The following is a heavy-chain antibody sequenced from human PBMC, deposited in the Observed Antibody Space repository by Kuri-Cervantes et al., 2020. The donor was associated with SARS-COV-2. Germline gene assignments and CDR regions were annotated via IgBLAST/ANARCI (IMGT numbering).Heavy chain of an antibody. J-gene: IGHJ6*04. D-gene: IGHD5-12*01. V-gene: IGHV4-61*09. CDR1: GGSISSGSYY. CDR3: AREPDVNRGYSGYDGFLDV. Sequence: SETLSLTCTVSGGSISSGSYYWSWIRQPAGKGLEWIGYIYTSGSTNYNPSLKSRVTMSVDTSKNQFSLKLSSVTAADTAVYYCAREPDVNRGYSGYDGFLDVWGKGTTVTVSS. CDR2: IYTSGST.